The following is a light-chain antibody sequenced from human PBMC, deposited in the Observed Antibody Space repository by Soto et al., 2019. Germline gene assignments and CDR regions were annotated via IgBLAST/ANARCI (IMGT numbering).Light chain of an antibody. Sequence: QSVLTQPASVSGSPGQSITISCTGTSSDVGGYNYVSWYQQHPGKAPKLMIYDVSNRPSGVSNRFSGSKSGNTASLTISGRQAEDEADYYCSSYTSSSTRGVVFGGGTKLTVL. CDR3: SSYTSSSTRGVV. J-gene: IGLJ2*01. CDR1: SSDVGGYNY. V-gene: IGLV2-14*01. CDR2: DVS.